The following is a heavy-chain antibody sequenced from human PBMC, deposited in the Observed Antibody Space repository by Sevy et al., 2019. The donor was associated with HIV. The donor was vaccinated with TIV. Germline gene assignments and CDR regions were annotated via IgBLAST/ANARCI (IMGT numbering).Heavy chain of an antibody. J-gene: IGHJ3*02. CDR3: ARDGPAPFYDYVWGSYQHAFDI. Sequence: GGSLRISCAASGFTFSSYGMHWVRQAPGKGLEWVAVIWYDGSNKYYADSVKGRFTISRDNSKNTLYLQMNSLRAEDTAVYYCARDGPAPFYDYVWGSYQHAFDIWGQGTMVTVSS. CDR1: GFTFSSYG. D-gene: IGHD3-16*02. CDR2: IWYDGSNK. V-gene: IGHV3-33*01.